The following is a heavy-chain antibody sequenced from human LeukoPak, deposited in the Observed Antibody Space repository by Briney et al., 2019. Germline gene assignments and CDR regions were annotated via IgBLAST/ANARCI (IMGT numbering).Heavy chain of an antibody. J-gene: IGHJ5*01. D-gene: IGHD3-10*01. CDR1: GFTFNSYA. Sequence: GGSLRLSCAASGFTFNSYAMTWVRQAPGKGLDWVSAISGTGGSTDYADSVKGRFTISRDNSKDTVYLQMNSLRAEDTAMYYCAKDPLIGSYRVNWFDSWGQGTLVTVSS. CDR2: ISGTGGST. CDR3: AKDPLIGSYRVNWFDS. V-gene: IGHV3-23*01.